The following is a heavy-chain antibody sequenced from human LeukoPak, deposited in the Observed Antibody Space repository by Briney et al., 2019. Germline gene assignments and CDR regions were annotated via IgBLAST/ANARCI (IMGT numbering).Heavy chain of an antibody. Sequence: GGSLRLSCAASGFTFSSYAMHWVRQAPGKGLEWVAVISYDGSNKYYADSVKGRFTISRDNSKNTLYLQMNSLRAEDTAVYYCAKDLYPLNYDFWSGASGGFDPWGQGTLVTVSS. J-gene: IGHJ5*02. CDR3: AKDLYPLNYDFWSGASGGFDP. CDR2: ISYDGSNK. D-gene: IGHD3-3*01. V-gene: IGHV3-30-3*01. CDR1: GFTFSSYA.